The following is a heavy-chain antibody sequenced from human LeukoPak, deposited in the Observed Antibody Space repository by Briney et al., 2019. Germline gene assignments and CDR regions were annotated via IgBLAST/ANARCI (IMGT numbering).Heavy chain of an antibody. V-gene: IGHV4-31*03. Sequence: PSETLSLTCIVSGDSLSSGGFYWGWIRQHPGTGLEWIGHIYYTGSTYYNPSLESRLTMSVDTSKNQFSLRLRSVTAADTAVYYCARGSSSYYNWFDPWGQGTLVAVSS. CDR1: GDSLSSGGFY. CDR3: ARGSSSYYNWFDP. D-gene: IGHD6-13*01. J-gene: IGHJ5*02. CDR2: IYYTGST.